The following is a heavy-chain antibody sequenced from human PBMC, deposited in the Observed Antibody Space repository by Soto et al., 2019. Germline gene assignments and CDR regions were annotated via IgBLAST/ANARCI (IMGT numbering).Heavy chain of an antibody. D-gene: IGHD3-22*01. CDR2: IDPSDSYT. J-gene: IGHJ6*02. CDR3: ARQTYYYDSSGYRSGGMDV. V-gene: IGHV5-10-1*01. CDR1: VYSFTSYW. Sequence: PGESLRISCKGSVYSFTSYWISWVRQMPGKGLEWMGRIDPSDSYTNYSPSFQGHVTISADKSISTAYLQWSSLKASDTAMYYCARQTYYYDSSGYRSGGMDVWGQGTTVTVSS.